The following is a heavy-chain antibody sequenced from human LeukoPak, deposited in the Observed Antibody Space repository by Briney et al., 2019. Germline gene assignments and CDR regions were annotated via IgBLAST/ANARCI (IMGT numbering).Heavy chain of an antibody. Sequence: PGGSLRLSCAASGFTFSSYGMHWVRQAPGKGLEWVAFIRYDGSNKFYADSVKGRFTISRDNAKNTLYLQMNSLRAEDTAVYYCARSDIVAYDAFDIWGQGTMVTVSS. CDR2: IRYDGSNK. J-gene: IGHJ3*02. CDR3: ARSDIVAYDAFDI. CDR1: GFTFSSYG. V-gene: IGHV3-30*02. D-gene: IGHD5-12*01.